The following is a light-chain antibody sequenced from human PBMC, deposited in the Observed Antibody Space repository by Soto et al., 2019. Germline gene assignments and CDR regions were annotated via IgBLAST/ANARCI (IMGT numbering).Light chain of an antibody. V-gene: IGLV2-14*01. CDR2: EVS. Sequence: QSALTQPASVSGSPGQSITISCTGTSSDVGGYNYVSWYQQHPGKAPKLIIYEVSNRPSGVSNRFSGSKSDNTASLTISGLQAEDVADYYCSSYTSSNTYVFGTGTKLTVL. CDR1: SSDVGGYNY. CDR3: SSYTSSNTYV. J-gene: IGLJ1*01.